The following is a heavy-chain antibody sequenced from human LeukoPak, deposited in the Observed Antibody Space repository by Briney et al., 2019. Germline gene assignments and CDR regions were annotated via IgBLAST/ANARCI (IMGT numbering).Heavy chain of an antibody. V-gene: IGHV3-23*01. CDR2: ISGSGGST. CDR1: GFTFSSHA. D-gene: IGHD6-19*01. J-gene: IGHJ4*02. Sequence: GGSLRLSCAASGFTFSSHAMSWVRQAPGKGLEWVSAISGSGGSTYYADSVKGRFTISRDNSKNTLYLQMNSLRAEDTAVYYCAKKGAVAGAEYYFDYWGQGTLVTVSS. CDR3: AKKGAVAGAEYYFDY.